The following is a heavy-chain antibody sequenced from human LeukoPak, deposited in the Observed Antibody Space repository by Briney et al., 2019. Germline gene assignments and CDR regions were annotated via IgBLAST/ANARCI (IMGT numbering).Heavy chain of an antibody. CDR2: INHSGST. J-gene: IGHJ4*02. D-gene: IGHD4-17*01. CDR3: ARKLLTTVTILFDY. Sequence: SETLSLTCAVYGGSFSGYYWSWIRQPPGKGLEWIGEINHSGSTNYNPSLKSRVTISVDTSKNQFSLKLSSVTAADTAVYYCARKLLTTVTILFDYWGQGTLVTVSS. CDR1: GGSFSGYY. V-gene: IGHV4-34*01.